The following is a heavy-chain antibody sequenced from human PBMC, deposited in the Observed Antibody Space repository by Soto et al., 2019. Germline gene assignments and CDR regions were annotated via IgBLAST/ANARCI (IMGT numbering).Heavy chain of an antibody. CDR1: GYTFTDLY. CDR3: ARDNYGPFDY. CDR2: VDPRSGDS. J-gene: IGHJ4*02. D-gene: IGHD3-10*01. Sequence: QVQLVQSGAELKKPGASVRVSCKPSGYTFTDLYIHWMRQAPGHGLEWKGWVDPRSGDSRNTQKVQGRVTMSRDTSTSTVYMELTSLSSDGTAFYYCARDNYGPFDYWGQGTLVTVSS. V-gene: IGHV1-2*02.